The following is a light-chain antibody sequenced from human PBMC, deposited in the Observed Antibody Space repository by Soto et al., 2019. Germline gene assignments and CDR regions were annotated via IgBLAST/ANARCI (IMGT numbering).Light chain of an antibody. CDR1: QRFSCN. J-gene: IGKJ2*01. CDR2: GAS. V-gene: IGKV3-15*01. Sequence: EIVMTQSPATLSFSPGERATLSSRASQRFSCNLAGYQQKPGQAPRPLTFGASTRATGIPARFSGSGSGTEFTLTISSLQSEDFAVYYCQQYNNWPPKTFGQGTKLEIK. CDR3: QQYNNWPPKT.